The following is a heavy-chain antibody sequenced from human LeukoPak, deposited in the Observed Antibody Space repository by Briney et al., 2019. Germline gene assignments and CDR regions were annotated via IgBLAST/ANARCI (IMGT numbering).Heavy chain of an antibody. CDR1: GGSISSYY. CDR3: ARESGWYVHYFDY. V-gene: IGHV4-59*12. J-gene: IGHJ4*02. CDR2: IYYSGST. Sequence: SETLSLTCTVSGGSISSYYWSWIRQPPGKGLEWIGYIYYSGSTNYNPSFKSRVTISVDTSKNQFSLELSSVTAADTAVYYCARESGWYVHYFDYWGQGTLVTVSS. D-gene: IGHD6-19*01.